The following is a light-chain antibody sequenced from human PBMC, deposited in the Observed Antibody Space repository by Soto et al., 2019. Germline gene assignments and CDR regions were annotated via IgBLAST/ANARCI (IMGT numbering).Light chain of an antibody. CDR3: QQSNSFPHT. CDR2: AAS. J-gene: IGKJ4*01. Sequence: DIQMTQSPSSVSASVGDRVTITCRASQGISSRLACYQPKPGKAPNLLIYAASSLQSGVPSRFSGSRSETHFTITIGILQPEDFATYYSQQSNSFPHTFGGGTKVQIK. V-gene: IGKV1-12*01. CDR1: QGISSR.